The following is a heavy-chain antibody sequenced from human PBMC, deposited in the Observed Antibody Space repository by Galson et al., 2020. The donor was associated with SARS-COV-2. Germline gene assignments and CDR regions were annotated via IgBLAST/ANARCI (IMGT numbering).Heavy chain of an antibody. CDR3: ATGNVRYFDQSVYDDGMDV. D-gene: IGHD3-9*01. CDR1: GYTLTELS. CDR2: FDPEDGET. V-gene: IGHV1-24*01. J-gene: IGHJ6*02. Sequence: ASVKVSCKVSGYTLTELSMHWVRQAPGKGLEWMGGFDPEDGETIYAQKFQGRVTMTEDTSTDTAYMELSSLRSEDTAVYYCATGNVRYFDQSVYDDGMDVWGQGTTVTVSS.